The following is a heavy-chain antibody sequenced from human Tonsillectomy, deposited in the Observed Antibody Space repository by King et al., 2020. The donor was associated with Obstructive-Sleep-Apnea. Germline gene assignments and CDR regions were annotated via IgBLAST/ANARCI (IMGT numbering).Heavy chain of an antibody. CDR3: ARAGPIASYGMDV. CDR2: ISSGGSTI. V-gene: IGHV3-11*01. Sequence: VQLVESGGGLVEPGGSLRLSCVVSGFTFSDYYMTWIRQAPGKGLEWLSYISSGGSTINYADPVKGRFTISRDNAKNSLFLHMNSLRVDDTAMYYCARAGPIASYGMDVWGQGTTVTVSS. CDR1: GFTFSDYY. J-gene: IGHJ6*02. D-gene: IGHD2/OR15-2a*01.